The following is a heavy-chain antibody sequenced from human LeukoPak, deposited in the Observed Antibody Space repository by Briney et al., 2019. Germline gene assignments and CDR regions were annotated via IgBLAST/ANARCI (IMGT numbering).Heavy chain of an antibody. CDR1: GFIVSTNY. V-gene: IGHV3-53*01. CDR2: IYSGGST. CDR3: ARVPGESFDI. J-gene: IGHJ3*02. D-gene: IGHD3-10*01. Sequence: GGSLRLSCAASGFIVSTNYLSWVRQAPGKGLECVSVIYSGGSTFYADSVKGRFTISKDNSKNTLYLQMNSLGTDDTAVYYCARVPGESFDIWGQGTMVTVSS.